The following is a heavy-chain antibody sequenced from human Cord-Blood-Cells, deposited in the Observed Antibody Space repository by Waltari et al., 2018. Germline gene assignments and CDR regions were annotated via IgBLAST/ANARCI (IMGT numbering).Heavy chain of an antibody. CDR1: GFTFSSYA. Sequence: EVQLLESGGGLVQPGGSLRLSCAASGFTFSSYAMSWVRQAPGKGLEWVSAISGIGGSTYYADSVKGRFTISRDNSKNTLYLQMNSLRAEDTAVYYCAKMYSSSSWFDPWGQGTLVTVSS. CDR3: AKMYSSSSWFDP. D-gene: IGHD6-6*01. J-gene: IGHJ5*02. CDR2: ISGIGGST. V-gene: IGHV3-23*01.